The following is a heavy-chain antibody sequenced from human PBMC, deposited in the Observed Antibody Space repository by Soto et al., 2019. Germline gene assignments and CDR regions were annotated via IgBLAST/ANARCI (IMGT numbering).Heavy chain of an antibody. J-gene: IGHJ6*03. CDR3: AGTTSHYWYYMDV. CDR1: GDSVSSNSAA. CDR2: TYYRSRWYN. Sequence: PSQTLSLTCASSGDSVSSNSAACNWIRPSPSRGLEWLGRTYYRSRWYNDYAVSVKSRITINPDTSKNQFSLQLTSVTPEDTAVYYCAGTTSHYWYYMDVWGKGTTVTVSS. D-gene: IGHD1-7*01. V-gene: IGHV6-1*01.